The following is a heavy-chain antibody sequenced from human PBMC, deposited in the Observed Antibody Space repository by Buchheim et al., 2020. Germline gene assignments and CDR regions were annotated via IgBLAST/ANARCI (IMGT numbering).Heavy chain of an antibody. V-gene: IGHV4-39*01. CDR1: GGSISSSSYY. CDR2: IYYSGST. Sequence: QLQLQESGPGLVKPSETLSLTCTVSGGSISSSSYYWGWIRQPPGKGLEWIGSIYYSGSTYYNPSLKSRVTISVDTSKNQFSLKLSSVTAADTAVYYCARGGGYDFWSGYAWFDPWGQGTL. D-gene: IGHD3-3*01. J-gene: IGHJ5*02. CDR3: ARGGGYDFWSGYAWFDP.